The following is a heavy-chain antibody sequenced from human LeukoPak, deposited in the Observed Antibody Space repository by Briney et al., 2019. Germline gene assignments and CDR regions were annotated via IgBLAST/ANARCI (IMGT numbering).Heavy chain of an antibody. CDR3: ARELTTFYYDISGYYGHAFDI. V-gene: IGHV3-66*01. J-gene: IGHJ3*02. CDR1: GFTVSSNY. D-gene: IGHD3-22*01. Sequence: GGSLRLSCAASGFTVSSNYMSWVRQAPGKGLELVSVIYSGCGTYYADSVKGRFTISRDNSKNTLFLQMNSLRAEDTAVYYCARELTTFYYDISGYYGHAFDIWGQGTMVTVSS. CDR2: IYSGCGT.